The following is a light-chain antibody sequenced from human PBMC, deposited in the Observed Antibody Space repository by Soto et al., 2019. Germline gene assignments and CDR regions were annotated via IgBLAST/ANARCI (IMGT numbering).Light chain of an antibody. J-gene: IGLJ2*01. CDR1: SSNIGTNT. V-gene: IGLV1-44*01. CDR2: SSS. CDR3: GAWDDSLNGVV. Sequence: QSVLTQPPSASGTPGQRVTISCSGSSSNIGTNTVNWYQQLPGTAPKLLIHSSSQRPSGVPDRFSASKSGTSASLAISGLQSEDEADYYCGAWDDSLNGVVFGGGTQLTVL.